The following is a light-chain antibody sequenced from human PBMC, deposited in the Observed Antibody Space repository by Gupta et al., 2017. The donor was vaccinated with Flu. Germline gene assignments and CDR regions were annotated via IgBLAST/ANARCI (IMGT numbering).Light chain of an antibody. Sequence: ERVTLSCRAGERINRNFLVWYQQRPGQAPRVLSYGPSSRAPGIPDRFSGGGSGTDFTLTFDRVEPEAWAWYYCPQYETSPYTFGRGPSWRS. CDR2: GPS. CDR3: PQYETSPYT. V-gene: IGKV3-20*01. J-gene: IGKJ2*01. CDR1: ERINRNF.